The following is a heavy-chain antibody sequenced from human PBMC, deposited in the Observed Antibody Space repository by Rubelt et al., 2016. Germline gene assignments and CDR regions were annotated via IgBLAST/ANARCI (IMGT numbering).Heavy chain of an antibody. CDR3: ARDRKGIAARPYYYYGMDV. CDR2: INPSGGST. Sequence: QVQLVQSGSELKEPGASVKVSCKASGYTFTGYYMHWVRQAPGQGLEWMGIINPSGGSTSYAQKFQGRVTITADKSTSTAYMELRSLGAEETAVYYGARDRKGIAARPYYYYGMDVWGQGTTVTVSS. V-gene: IGHV1-46*01. D-gene: IGHD6-6*01. CDR1: GYTFTGYY. J-gene: IGHJ6*02.